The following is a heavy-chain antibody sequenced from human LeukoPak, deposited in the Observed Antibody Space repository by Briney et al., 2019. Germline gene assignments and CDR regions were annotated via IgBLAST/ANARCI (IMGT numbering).Heavy chain of an antibody. D-gene: IGHD6-6*01. Sequence: SETLSLTCAVYGGSFSGYYWNWIRQPPGKGLEWIGEINHSGSTNYNPSLKSRVTISVDTSKNQFSLKLSSVTAADTAVYYCARGVARSSKFHFSYYFDYWGQGTLVTVSS. V-gene: IGHV4-34*01. CDR3: ARGVARSSKFHFSYYFDY. J-gene: IGHJ4*02. CDR1: GGSFSGYY. CDR2: INHSGST.